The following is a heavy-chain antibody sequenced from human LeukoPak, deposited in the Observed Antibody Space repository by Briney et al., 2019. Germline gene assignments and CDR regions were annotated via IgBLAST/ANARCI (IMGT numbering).Heavy chain of an antibody. CDR1: GFTFSSSS. Sequence: GGSLRLSCAASGFTFSSSSMSWVRQAPGKGLEWVSALTGSGGSTYYADSVKGRFTISRDNSKKTLFLQMNSLRAADTAVYYCAKDLAPAAYWGQGTLVTVSS. CDR3: AKDLAPAAY. D-gene: IGHD2-2*01. J-gene: IGHJ4*02. V-gene: IGHV3-23*01. CDR2: LTGSGGST.